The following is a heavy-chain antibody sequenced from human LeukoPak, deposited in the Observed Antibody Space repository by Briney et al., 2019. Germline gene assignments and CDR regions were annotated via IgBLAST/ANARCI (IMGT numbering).Heavy chain of an antibody. Sequence: GGSLRLSCAASGFTFSSHAMSWVRQAPGKGLGWVSVISGSGSSTYYADSVKGRFTISRDNSKNTLYLLMNSLRAEDTAVYYCAKVGGGYSYGGYYYYMDVWGKGTTVTVSS. CDR2: ISGSGSST. CDR3: AKVGGGYSYGGYYYYMDV. J-gene: IGHJ6*03. D-gene: IGHD5-18*01. V-gene: IGHV3-23*01. CDR1: GFTFSSHA.